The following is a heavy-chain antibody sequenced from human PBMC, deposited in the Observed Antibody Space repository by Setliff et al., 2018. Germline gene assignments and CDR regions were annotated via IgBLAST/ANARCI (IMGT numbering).Heavy chain of an antibody. CDR2: IKSKTGGGTT. V-gene: IGHV3-15*01. D-gene: IGHD1-26*01. CDR3: TTEVGPGAFDI. Sequence: PGGSLRLSCAASGFTFSDAWMTWVRQAPGKGLEWVGRIKSKTGGGTTDYAAPVKGRFTISRDDSKNTLYLQMNSLKTEDTAVYYCTTEVGPGAFDIWGQGTMVTVSS. J-gene: IGHJ3*02. CDR1: GFTFSDAW.